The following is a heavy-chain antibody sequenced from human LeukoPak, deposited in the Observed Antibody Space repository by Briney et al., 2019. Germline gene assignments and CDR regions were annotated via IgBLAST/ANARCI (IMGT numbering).Heavy chain of an antibody. J-gene: IGHJ4*02. CDR2: IWYDGTNK. CDR1: GSTFSSYG. V-gene: IGHV3-33*01. Sequence: SGGSLRLSCAASGSTFSSYGMHWVRQAPGKGLEWVALIWYDGTNKYYADSVKGRFTISRDSSKNTLYLQMNNLRAEDTAVYYCARGPYYYDISGSPRGDYWGQGTLVTVSS. CDR3: ARGPYYYDISGSPRGDY. D-gene: IGHD3-22*01.